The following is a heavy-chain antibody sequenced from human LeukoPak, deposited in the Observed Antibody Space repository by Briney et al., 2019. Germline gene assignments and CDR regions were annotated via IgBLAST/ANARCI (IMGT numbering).Heavy chain of an antibody. D-gene: IGHD3-16*01. CDR1: GFILSNHG. Sequence: GGSLRLPCAASGFILSNHGMHCVRQAPGKGLEWVAVISCLGTLKNYAASVKGRFTNSRDDSQSALYRQKSRVRAEDTVVYYGGIGALACVSWSYDLWGQGTRGSVSS. V-gene: IGHV3-30*03. J-gene: IGHJ4*02. CDR2: ISCLGTLK. CDR3: GIGALACVSWSYDL.